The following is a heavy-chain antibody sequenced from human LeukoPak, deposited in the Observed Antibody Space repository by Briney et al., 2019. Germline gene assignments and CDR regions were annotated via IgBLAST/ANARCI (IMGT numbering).Heavy chain of an antibody. CDR3: ARALYCSSTSCFWFDP. J-gene: IGHJ5*02. CDR2: IYHSGST. CDR1: GRSISSGGYS. Sequence: SQTLSLTCAVTGRSISSGGYSWSWIRQPPGKGLEWIVYIYHSGSTYYNPSLKSRVTISVDRSKNQFSLKLSSVTAADTAVYYCARALYCSSTSCFWFDPWGQGTLVTVSS. D-gene: IGHD2-2*01. V-gene: IGHV4-30-2*01.